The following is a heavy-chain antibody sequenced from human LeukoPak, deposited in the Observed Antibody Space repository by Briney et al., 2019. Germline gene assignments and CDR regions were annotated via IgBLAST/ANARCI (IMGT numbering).Heavy chain of an antibody. V-gene: IGHV3-30*02. CDR3: AKGGLLNSGWYGEFFDY. CDR1: GFTFCSDV. Sequence: RGSLRLSCAAPGFTFCSDVIHCGRQAPGKGLEWVAFIRYDGSNKYYADSVKGRFTISRDNSKNTLYLQMNSLRAEDTAVYYCAKGGLLNSGWYGEFFDYWGQGTLVTVSS. CDR2: IRYDGSNK. J-gene: IGHJ4*02. D-gene: IGHD6-19*01.